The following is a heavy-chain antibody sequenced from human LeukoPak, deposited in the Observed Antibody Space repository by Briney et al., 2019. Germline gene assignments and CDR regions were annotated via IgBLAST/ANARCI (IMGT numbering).Heavy chain of an antibody. V-gene: IGHV3-74*01. CDR2: INSDGSST. CDR1: GFTFSSYW. Sequence: GGSLRLSCAASGFTFSSYWMHWVRQAPGKGLVWVSRINSDGSSTSYADSVKGRFTISRDNSKNTVYLQMNSLRAEDTAVYYCAKDSSHSITVAGTLNYYYYMDVWGKGTTVTISS. J-gene: IGHJ6*03. D-gene: IGHD6-19*01. CDR3: AKDSSHSITVAGTLNYYYYMDV.